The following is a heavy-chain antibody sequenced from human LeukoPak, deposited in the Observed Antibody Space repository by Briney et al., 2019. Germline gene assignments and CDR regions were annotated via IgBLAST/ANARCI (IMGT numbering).Heavy chain of an antibody. CDR1: GFTVSSNY. V-gene: IGHV3-53*01. CDR3: ARRLPTAWGADY. D-gene: IGHD7-27*01. J-gene: IGHJ4*02. CDR2: IYSGGST. Sequence: GGSLRLSCAASGFTVSSNYMSWVRQAPGKGLEWVSVIYSGGSTYYADSVKGRFTISRDNSKNTLYLQVNSLRAEDTAVYYCARRLPTAWGADYWGQGTLVTVSS.